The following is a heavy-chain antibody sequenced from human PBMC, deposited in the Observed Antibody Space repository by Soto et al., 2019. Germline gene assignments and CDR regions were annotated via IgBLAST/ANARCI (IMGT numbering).Heavy chain of an antibody. V-gene: IGHV3-30-3*01. CDR2: ISYDGSNK. D-gene: IGHD6-19*01. J-gene: IGHJ4*02. CDR1: GYTFSSYA. Sequence: QVQMVESGRGVVQPGRSLRLNCAASGYTFSSYAMHCVRQAPVKGLEWVAVISYDGSNKYYADSVKGRFTISRDNSKNTLYLQMNSLRAGDTAVYYCAREGPGIAVAGKFDYWGQGTLVTVS. CDR3: AREGPGIAVAGKFDY.